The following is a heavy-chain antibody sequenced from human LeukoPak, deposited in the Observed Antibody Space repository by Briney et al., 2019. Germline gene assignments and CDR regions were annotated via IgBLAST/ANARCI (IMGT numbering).Heavy chain of an antibody. Sequence: ASVKVSCKASGYSFTSYDISWVRQATGQGLEWMGWMNPNSGNAGYAQRFQGRVTMTRNNSISTVYMELSSLRSEDTAVYYCARSGSGWNNYFDYWGQGTLVTVSS. CDR1: GYSFTSYD. CDR3: ARSGSGWNNYFDY. V-gene: IGHV1-8*01. CDR2: MNPNSGNA. D-gene: IGHD6-19*01. J-gene: IGHJ4*02.